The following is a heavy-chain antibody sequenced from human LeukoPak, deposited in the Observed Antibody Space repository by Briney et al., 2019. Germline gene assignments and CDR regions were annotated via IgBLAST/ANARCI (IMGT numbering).Heavy chain of an antibody. CDR2: IYYSGST. J-gene: IGHJ4*02. Sequence: PSETLSLTCTVSGGSISSYYWSWIRQPPGKGLEWIRYIYYSGSTNYNPSLKSRVTISVDTSKNQFSLKLSSVTAADTAVYYCARFYYYGSGSYYSHFDYWGQGTLVTVSS. CDR3: ARFYYYGSGSYYSHFDY. CDR1: GGSISSYY. D-gene: IGHD3-10*01. V-gene: IGHV4-59*01.